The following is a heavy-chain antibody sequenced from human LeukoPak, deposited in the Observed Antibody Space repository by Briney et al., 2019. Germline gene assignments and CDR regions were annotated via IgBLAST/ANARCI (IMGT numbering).Heavy chain of an antibody. V-gene: IGHV4-59*12. Sequence: SETLSLTCTVSSGSISSYYWSWIRQPPGKGLEYIGHIYYTGTTGYTPSLKSRVTMSVDTSKNQFSLKLSSVTAADTAVYYCARGNVSNWFDPWGQGTLVTVSS. CDR1: SGSISSYY. CDR3: ARGNVSNWFDP. CDR2: IYYTGTT. D-gene: IGHD3-16*01. J-gene: IGHJ5*02.